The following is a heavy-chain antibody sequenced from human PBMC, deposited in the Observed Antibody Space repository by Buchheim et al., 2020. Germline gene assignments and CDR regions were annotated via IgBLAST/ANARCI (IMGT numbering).Heavy chain of an antibody. CDR3: ARPTRDSRSFLHSTFEI. V-gene: IGHV3-21*01. J-gene: IGHJ3*02. CDR1: GFTFSDYS. Sequence: EAQLAESGGGLVKPGGSLRLSCAASGFTFSDYSLNWVRQAPGEGLEWVSSISGSSDYIYYADSVKGRFTISRDNVRNSLYLQMNSLRADDTAVYYCARPTRDSRSFLHSTFEIWGRGT. CDR2: ISGSSDYI. D-gene: IGHD6-6*01.